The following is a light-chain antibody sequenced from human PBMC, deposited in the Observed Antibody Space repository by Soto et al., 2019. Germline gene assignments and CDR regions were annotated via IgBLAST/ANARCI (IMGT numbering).Light chain of an antibody. V-gene: IGKV3-20*01. CDR1: QSVSSSY. CDR3: QQYGSSIT. Sequence: EIVLTQSPATLSLSPGEGATLSCRASQSVSSSYLAWYQQKPGQAPRLLIYGASSRATGIPDRFSGSGSGTDFTLTISRLEPEDFAVYYCQQYGSSITFGQGTRREIK. J-gene: IGKJ5*01. CDR2: GAS.